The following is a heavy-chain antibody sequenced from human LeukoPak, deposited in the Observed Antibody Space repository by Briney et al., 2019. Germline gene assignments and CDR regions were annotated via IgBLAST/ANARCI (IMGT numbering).Heavy chain of an antibody. CDR1: GYSFTSYA. Sequence: ASVKVSFKSSGYSFTSYAITWVRQAPGQGLEWMGWITSYDGNTNYAQKFQGRVTMTTDTSTGTAYMELRSLRPDDTAVVYCARGYYGACDYWGQGTLVTVSS. CDR3: ARGYYGACDY. CDR2: ITSYDGNT. V-gene: IGHV1-18*01. J-gene: IGHJ4*02. D-gene: IGHD4/OR15-4a*01.